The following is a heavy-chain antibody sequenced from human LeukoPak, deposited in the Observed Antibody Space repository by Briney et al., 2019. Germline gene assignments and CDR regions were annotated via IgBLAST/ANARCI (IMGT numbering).Heavy chain of an antibody. D-gene: IGHD2-15*01. CDR1: GYTFNSFG. V-gene: IGHV1-18*01. Sequence: ASVKVSCKASGYTFNSFGISWVRQAPGQGLEWMGWISAYNGNTHYPEKLQGRLTMTTDTSTSTAYVELRSLRSDDTAIYYCARDTVMMVGSYYYGKDVWGQGTTVTVSS. CDR2: ISAYNGNT. CDR3: ARDTVMMVGSYYYGKDV. J-gene: IGHJ6*02.